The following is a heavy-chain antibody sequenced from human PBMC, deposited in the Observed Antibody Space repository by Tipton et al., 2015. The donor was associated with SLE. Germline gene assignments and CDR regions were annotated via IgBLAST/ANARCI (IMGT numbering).Heavy chain of an antibody. D-gene: IGHD4-11*01. Sequence: TLSLTCTVSGGSISGYYWSWIRQPPGKGLEWIGYIYYSGSTNYNPSLKSRVTISVDTSKNQFSLKLSSVTAADTAVYYCARDDYLDAFDIWGQGTMVTVSS. CDR3: ARDDYLDAFDI. J-gene: IGHJ3*02. CDR2: IYYSGST. V-gene: IGHV4-59*12. CDR1: GGSISGYY.